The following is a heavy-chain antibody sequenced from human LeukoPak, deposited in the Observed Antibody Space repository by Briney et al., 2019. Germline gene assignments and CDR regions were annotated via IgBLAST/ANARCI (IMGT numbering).Heavy chain of an antibody. V-gene: IGHV4-34*01. D-gene: IGHD6-6*01. J-gene: IGHJ6*03. CDR3: ARSGAARHYYYYYMDV. CDR2: INHSGST. CDR1: GGSFSGYY. Sequence: SETLSLTCAVYGGSFSGYYWSWIRQPPGKGLEWIGEINHSGSTNYNPSLKSRVTISVDTSKNQFSLKLSSVTAADTAVYYCARSGAARHYYYYYMDVWGKGTTVTVSS.